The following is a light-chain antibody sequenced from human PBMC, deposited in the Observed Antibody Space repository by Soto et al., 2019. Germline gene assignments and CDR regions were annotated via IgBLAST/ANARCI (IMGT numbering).Light chain of an antibody. J-gene: IGKJ4*01. Sequence: DIQMTQSPSTLSASVGDRVTITCRASQSVSSWLAWYQQKPGKAPNLLIYTASSLESGVPSRFSGSGSGTEFTLTISSLQPDDIATYHCQQYDNLPLTFGGGTKVDIK. CDR3: QQYDNLPLT. CDR2: TAS. V-gene: IGKV1-5*03. CDR1: QSVSSW.